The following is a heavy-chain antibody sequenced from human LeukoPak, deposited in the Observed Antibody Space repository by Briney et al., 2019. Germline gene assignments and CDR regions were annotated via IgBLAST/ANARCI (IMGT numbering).Heavy chain of an antibody. CDR2: IKQDGSEK. V-gene: IGHV3-7*01. D-gene: IGHD2-2*03. CDR1: GFTFSSYW. Sequence: GGSLRLSCAASGFTFSSYWMSWVRQAPGKGLEWVANIKQDGSEKYYVDSVKGRFTISRDNAKNSLYPQMNSLRAEDTAVYYCARVEIVVVPAVPNFDYGGQGTLVTVSS. CDR3: ARVEIVVVPAVPNFDY. J-gene: IGHJ4*02.